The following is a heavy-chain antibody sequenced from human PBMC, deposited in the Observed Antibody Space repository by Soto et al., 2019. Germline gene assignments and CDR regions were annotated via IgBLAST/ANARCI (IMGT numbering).Heavy chain of an antibody. V-gene: IGHV3-53*04. CDR1: GFTVSSNY. J-gene: IGHJ5*02. CDR2: IYSGGNT. Sequence: EVQLVESGGGLVQPGGSLRLSCAASGFTVSSNYMSWVRQAPGKGLEWVSVIYSGGNTYYADSVKGRFTISRHNSKNTLYLQMNSLRAEDTAVYYCAREVGHGWFDPWGQGTLVTVSS. CDR3: AREVGHGWFDP.